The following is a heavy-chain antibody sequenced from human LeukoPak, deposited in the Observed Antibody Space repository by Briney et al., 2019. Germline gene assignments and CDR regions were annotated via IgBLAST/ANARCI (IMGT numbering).Heavy chain of an antibody. CDR3: AKGSVAGTRDNWFDP. CDR2: ISSSGSTI. J-gene: IGHJ5*02. Sequence: PGGSLRLSCAASGFTFSDYYMSWIRQAPGKGLEWVSYISSSGSTIYYADSVKGRFTISRDNAKNSLYLQMNSLRAEDTALYYCAKGSVAGTRDNWFDPWGQGTLVTVSS. D-gene: IGHD6-19*01. V-gene: IGHV3-11*01. CDR1: GFTFSDYY.